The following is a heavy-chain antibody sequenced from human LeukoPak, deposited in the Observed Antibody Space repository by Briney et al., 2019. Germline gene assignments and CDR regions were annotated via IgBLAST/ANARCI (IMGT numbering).Heavy chain of an antibody. D-gene: IGHD3-16*01. CDR3: ARDDGFYD. CDR2: VNPISGST. Sequence: ASVKVSCKASGYSFNAYYIHWVRQAPGQGLEWMGWVNPISGSTKYAQNIQGRVSMTRDTSITTAYMELTSLRSDDTAVYYCARDDGFYDWGQGTLVTVSS. J-gene: IGHJ4*02. CDR1: GYSFNAYY. V-gene: IGHV1-2*02.